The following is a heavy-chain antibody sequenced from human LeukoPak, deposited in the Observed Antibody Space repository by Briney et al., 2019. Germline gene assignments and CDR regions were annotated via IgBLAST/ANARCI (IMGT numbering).Heavy chain of an antibody. V-gene: IGHV3-72*01. CDR2: IRNKLNSYNT. Sequence: GGSLRLSCAASGSTFSDHYMDWVRQAPGKGLEWVGRIRNKLNSYNTQYVASVKGRFTISRDDSKNSLYLQMNSLRIEDTAVYYCTRLSRYGNRWYYVDYWGQGTLVTVSS. CDR1: GSTFSDHY. D-gene: IGHD6-13*01. CDR3: TRLSRYGNRWYYVDY. J-gene: IGHJ4*02.